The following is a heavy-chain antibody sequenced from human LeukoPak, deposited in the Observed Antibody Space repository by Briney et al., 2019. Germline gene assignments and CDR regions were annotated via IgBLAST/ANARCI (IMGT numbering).Heavy chain of an antibody. CDR1: GKTLSDLS. Sequence: GASVKVSCKVSGKTLSDLSIHWLRQPPGKGLEWLGGSDPEDGERIYAQMFQGRVTMTEDTSIDTAYMELSSLRSEDTAVYYCVTELTTMDVDYFHYG. CDR3: VTELTTMDVDYFHYG. J-gene: IGHJ6*01. V-gene: IGHV1-24*01. D-gene: IGHD1-14*01. CDR2: SDPEDGER.